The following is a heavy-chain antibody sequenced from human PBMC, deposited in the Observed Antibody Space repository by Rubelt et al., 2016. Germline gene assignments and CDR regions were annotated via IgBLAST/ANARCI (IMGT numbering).Heavy chain of an antibody. V-gene: IGHV3-11*01. J-gene: IGHJ4*02. Sequence: PGKGLEWISYISYSSLTMYYADSVKGRFTISRDSAKKSVYLQMNSLRADDTGVYYCVRGLTIAVAGTPDYWGQGTLVTASS. CDR2: ISYSSLTM. CDR3: VRGLTIAVAGTPDY. D-gene: IGHD6-19*01.